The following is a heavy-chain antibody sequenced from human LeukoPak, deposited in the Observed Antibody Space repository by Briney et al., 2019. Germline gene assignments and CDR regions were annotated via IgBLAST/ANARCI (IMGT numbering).Heavy chain of an antibody. D-gene: IGHD3-16*02. J-gene: IGHJ4*02. CDR2: INQSGTT. CDR3: ARTSKSPYDYVWGSDQLPYLFDY. V-gene: IGHV4-34*01. CDR1: GGSFSDNY. Sequence: PSETLSLTCAIYGGSFSDNYWSWIRQPPGKGLEWIGEINQSGTTNYNPSLKSPVTISVDTSTNQFSLKLSSVTAADTAVYYCARTSKSPYDYVWGSDQLPYLFDYWSQGTLVTVSS.